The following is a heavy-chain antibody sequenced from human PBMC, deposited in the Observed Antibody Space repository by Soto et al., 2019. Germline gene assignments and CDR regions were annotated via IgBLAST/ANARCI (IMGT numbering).Heavy chain of an antibody. D-gene: IGHD2-2*01. CDR3: ARDSCSSTSCYRFYYYYMDV. V-gene: IGHV1-18*01. CDR1: GYTFTSYG. Sequence: ASVKVSCKASGYTFTSYGISWVRQAPGQGLEWMGWISAYNGNTNYAQKLQGRVTMTTDTSTSTAYMELRSLRSDDTAVYYCARDSCSSTSCYRFYYYYMDVWGKGTTVTVSS. J-gene: IGHJ6*03. CDR2: ISAYNGNT.